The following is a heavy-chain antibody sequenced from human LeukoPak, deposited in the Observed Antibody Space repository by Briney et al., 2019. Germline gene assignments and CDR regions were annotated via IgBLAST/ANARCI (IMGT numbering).Heavy chain of an antibody. CDR1: GYSISSGYY. J-gene: IGHJ4*02. D-gene: IGHD3-9*01. Sequence: SETLSLTCTVSGYSISSGYYWGWIRQPPGKGLEWIGSIYHSGSTYYNPSLKSRVTISVDTSKNQFSLKLSSVTAADTAVHYCARVEDYDILTGYSTFDYWGQGTLVTVSS. V-gene: IGHV4-38-2*02. CDR3: ARVEDYDILTGYSTFDY. CDR2: IYHSGST.